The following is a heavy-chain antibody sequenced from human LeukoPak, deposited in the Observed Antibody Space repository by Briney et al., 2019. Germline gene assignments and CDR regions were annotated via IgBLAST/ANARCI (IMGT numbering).Heavy chain of an antibody. D-gene: IGHD6-19*01. CDR3: AREGGSSGWSSNYWYFDL. CDR2: IYYTGIT. CDR1: GASITSSNYY. V-gene: IGHV4-39*07. J-gene: IGHJ2*01. Sequence: TSETLSLTCTVSGASITSSNYYWLWLRQPPGKGLEWIGSIYYTGITYYNLSLKSRVTISVDTSKNQFSLKLSSVTAADTAVYYCAREGGSSGWSSNYWYFDLWGRGTLVTVSS.